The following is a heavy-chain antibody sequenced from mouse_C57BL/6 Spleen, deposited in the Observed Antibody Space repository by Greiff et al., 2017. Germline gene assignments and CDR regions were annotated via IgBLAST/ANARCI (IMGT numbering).Heavy chain of an antibody. CDR3: ARRRDYDYDGYYYAMDY. CDR1: GYTFTSYD. Sequence: QVQLKESGPELVKPGASVKLSCKASGYTFTSYDINWVKQRPGQGLEWIGWIYPRDGSTKYNEKFRGKATLTVDTSSSTAYMELHSLTSEDSAVYFCARRRDYDYDGYYYAMDYWGQGTSVTVSS. J-gene: IGHJ4*01. CDR2: IYPRDGST. V-gene: IGHV1-85*01. D-gene: IGHD2-4*01.